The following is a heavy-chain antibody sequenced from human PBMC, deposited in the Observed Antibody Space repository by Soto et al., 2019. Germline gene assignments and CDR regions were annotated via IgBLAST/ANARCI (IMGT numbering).Heavy chain of an antibody. CDR3: ARSLGETTSLFDY. V-gene: IGHV1-46*01. Sequence: QVQLVQSGAEMKQPGASVKLSCQASGYIFIHCFMHWVRQAPGQGLEWMGGINPSSGTTTYAQKFQGRVTVTRDTSTSTVYMELSSLGLGDTAMYYCARSLGETTSLFDYWGQGSLVTVSA. CDR2: INPSSGTT. J-gene: IGHJ4*02. D-gene: IGHD1-26*01. CDR1: GYIFIHCF.